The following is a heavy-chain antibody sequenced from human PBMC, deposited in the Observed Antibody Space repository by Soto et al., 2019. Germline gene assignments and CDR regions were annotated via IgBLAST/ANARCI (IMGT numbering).Heavy chain of an antibody. J-gene: IGHJ5*02. CDR1: GGSISSYY. Sequence: QVQLQESGPGLVKPSETLSLTCTVSGGSISSYYWSWIRQPPGKGLEWIGYIYYSGSTNYNPSLKSRVTISVDTSKNPFSLKLSSVTAAETAVYYCARDNSEELRFLEWLLFPGWFDPWGQGTLVTVSS. D-gene: IGHD3-3*01. CDR3: ARDNSEELRFLEWLLFPGWFDP. V-gene: IGHV4-59*01. CDR2: IYYSGST.